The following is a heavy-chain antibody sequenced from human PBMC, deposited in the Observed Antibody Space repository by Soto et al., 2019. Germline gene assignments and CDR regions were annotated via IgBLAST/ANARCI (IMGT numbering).Heavy chain of an antibody. D-gene: IGHD1-26*01. V-gene: IGHV3-21*01. CDR3: ARGGVAGDLSYFDY. CDR2: ISSSSSYI. CDR1: GFTFSSYS. Sequence: EVQLVESGGGLVKPGGSLRLSCAASGFTFSSYSINWVRQAPGKGLEWVSSISSSSSYIYYADSVKGRFTISRDNAKNSLYLQMNSLRAEDTAVYYCARGGVAGDLSYFDYWGQGTLVTVSS. J-gene: IGHJ4*02.